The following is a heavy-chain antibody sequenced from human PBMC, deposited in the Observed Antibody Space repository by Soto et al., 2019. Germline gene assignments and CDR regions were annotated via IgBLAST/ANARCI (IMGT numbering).Heavy chain of an antibody. D-gene: IGHD1-1*01. CDR3: ARRNGGAFDI. CDR2: IYYSGST. J-gene: IGHJ3*02. V-gene: IGHV4-59*08. Sequence: PSETLSLTCTVSGDSISSYYWSWIVQPPGKGLEWIGYIYYSGSTNYNPSLKRVTISVDTSKNQFSLKLSSVTAADTAVYYCARRNGGAFDIWGQGTMVTVS. CDR1: GDSISSYY.